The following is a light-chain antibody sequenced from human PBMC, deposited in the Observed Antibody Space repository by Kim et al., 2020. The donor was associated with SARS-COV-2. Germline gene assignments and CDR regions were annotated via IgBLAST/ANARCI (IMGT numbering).Light chain of an antibody. V-gene: IGKV3-20*01. CDR2: GAS. Sequence: ERATLSCRASQSVISTSLAWYQQRPGQAPRLVIYGASSRATDIPDRFSGSGSGTDFTLTISRLEPEDSAMYYCHHYGRSPPMYTFGQGTKLEI. J-gene: IGKJ2*01. CDR3: HHYGRSPPMYT. CDR1: QSVISTS.